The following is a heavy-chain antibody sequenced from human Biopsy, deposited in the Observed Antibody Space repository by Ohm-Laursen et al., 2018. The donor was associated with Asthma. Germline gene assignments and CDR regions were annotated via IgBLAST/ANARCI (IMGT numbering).Heavy chain of an antibody. CDR2: ISPFTGDS. Sequence: SVKVSCKASGYTFRSYGVSWVRQAPGQGLEWMGWISPFTGDSHFGQKFQGRVTMTTDTSTDTAYMELRSLRSDDTAVYYCARHPYNFGGFDYWGQGSLVLVSS. D-gene: IGHD5-24*01. J-gene: IGHJ4*02. CDR3: ARHPYNFGGFDY. CDR1: GYTFRSYG. V-gene: IGHV1-18*04.